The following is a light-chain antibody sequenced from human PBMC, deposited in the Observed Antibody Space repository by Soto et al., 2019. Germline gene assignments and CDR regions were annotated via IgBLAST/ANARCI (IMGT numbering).Light chain of an antibody. CDR3: QQADSFPLT. CDR2: AAS. V-gene: IGKV1-12*01. Sequence: DIQLTQSPSSVSASIGDRVTISCRASQSIYKWLVWYQQKPGKAPKLLIYAASSLQSGVTSRFSGSGYGTEFTLTISSLQPEDSATYYCQQADSFPLTFGGGTEVAI. J-gene: IGKJ4*01. CDR1: QSIYKW.